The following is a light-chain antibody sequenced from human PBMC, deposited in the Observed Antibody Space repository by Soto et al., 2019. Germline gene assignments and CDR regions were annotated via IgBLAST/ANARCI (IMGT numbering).Light chain of an antibody. CDR1: SSDIGGYDY. J-gene: IGLJ2*01. CDR3: NSYAASSTVV. CDR2: GVS. Sequence: QSALTQPASVSGSPGQSITISCTGTSSDIGGYDYVSWYQQHPGKAPKLMIYGVSNRPSGVSDRFSGFKSGNTASLTISGLQAEDEADYYCNSYAASSTVVFGGGTKLTVL. V-gene: IGLV2-14*01.